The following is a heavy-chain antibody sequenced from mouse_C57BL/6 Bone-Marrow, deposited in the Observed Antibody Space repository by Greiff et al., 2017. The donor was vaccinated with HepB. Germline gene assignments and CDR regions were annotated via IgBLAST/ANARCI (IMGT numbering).Heavy chain of an antibody. J-gene: IGHJ4*01. CDR3: ARRGSYYDYFYAMDY. V-gene: IGHV1-82*01. CDR2: IYPGDGDT. Sequence: QVQLQQSGPELVKPGASVKISCKASGYAFSSSWMNWVKQRPGKGLEWIGRIYPGDGDTNYNGKFKGKATLTADKSSSTAYMQLSSLTSEDSAVYFCARRGSYYDYFYAMDYWGQGTSVTVSS. CDR1: GYAFSSSW. D-gene: IGHD2-4*01.